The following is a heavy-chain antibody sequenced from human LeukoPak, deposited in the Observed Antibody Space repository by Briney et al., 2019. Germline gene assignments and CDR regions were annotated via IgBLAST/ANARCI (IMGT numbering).Heavy chain of an antibody. D-gene: IGHD5-12*01. V-gene: IGHV1-58*02. CDR3: AATVATISSRASQPDVSFDY. Sequence: GASVKVSCKASGFTFTSSAMQWVRQARGQRLEWIGWIVVGSGNTNYAQKFQERVTITRDMSTSTAYMELSSLRSEDTAVYYCAATVATISSRASQPDVSFDYWGQGTLVTVSS. J-gene: IGHJ4*02. CDR2: IVVGSGNT. CDR1: GFTFTSSA.